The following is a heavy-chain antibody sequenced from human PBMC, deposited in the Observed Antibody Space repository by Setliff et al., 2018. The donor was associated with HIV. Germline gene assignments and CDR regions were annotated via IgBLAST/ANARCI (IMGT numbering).Heavy chain of an antibody. Sequence: ASVKVSCKASGYTFTEYHMHWVRQAPGQGLEWMGSINPNTGGTNYAQKFQGRVTVTRDSPTRTAYIELKRLKSDDTAVYFCARDNRFDYNSGWPLDYWGQGTLVTVSS. CDR1: GYTFTEYH. V-gene: IGHV1-2*02. CDR3: ARDNRFDYNSGWPLDY. J-gene: IGHJ4*02. D-gene: IGHD6-19*01. CDR2: INPNTGGT.